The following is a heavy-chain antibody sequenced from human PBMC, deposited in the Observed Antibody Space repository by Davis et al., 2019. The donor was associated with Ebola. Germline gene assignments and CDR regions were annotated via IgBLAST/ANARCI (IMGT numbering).Heavy chain of an antibody. D-gene: IGHD6-6*01. V-gene: IGHV1-24*01. CDR2: FDPEDGET. CDR1: GYTLTELA. CDR3: ARGLAARGGFDY. J-gene: IGHJ4*02. Sequence: ASVKVSCKVSGYTLTELAMHWVRQAPGKGLEWMGGFDPEDGETIYAQNFQGRVTITRDKSASTAYMELSGLTSEDTAVYYCARGLAARGGFDYWGQGTLVTVSS.